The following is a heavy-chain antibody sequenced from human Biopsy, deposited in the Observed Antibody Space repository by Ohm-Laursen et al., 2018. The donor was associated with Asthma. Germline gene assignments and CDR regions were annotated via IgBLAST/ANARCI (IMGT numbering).Heavy chain of an antibody. CDR2: IMTVFGTT. Sequence: SVKVSCKAPGGTFSNFAISWVRQAPGQGLEWLGGIMTVFGTTNYAQKSQGRVTITADESTSTAYMEVTSLRSEDAAVYYCARCQVGYSSGWSLLLKKIYYSGMDVWGQGTAVTVSS. CDR1: GGTFSNFA. V-gene: IGHV1-69*13. J-gene: IGHJ6*02. D-gene: IGHD6-19*01. CDR3: ARCQVGYSSGWSLLLKKIYYSGMDV.